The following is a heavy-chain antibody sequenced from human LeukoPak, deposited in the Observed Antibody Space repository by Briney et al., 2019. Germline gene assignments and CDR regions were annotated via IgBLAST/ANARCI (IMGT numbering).Heavy chain of an antibody. V-gene: IGHV3-23*01. D-gene: IGHD3-10*01. CDR1: GFTFTTYW. Sequence: PGGSLRLSCAASGFTFTTYWMSWVRQAPGKGLEWVSAISGSGGSTYYADSVKGRFTISRDNSKNTLYLQMNSLRAEDTAVYYCAKGLWFGDFDIWGQGTMVTVSS. J-gene: IGHJ3*02. CDR3: AKGLWFGDFDI. CDR2: ISGSGGST.